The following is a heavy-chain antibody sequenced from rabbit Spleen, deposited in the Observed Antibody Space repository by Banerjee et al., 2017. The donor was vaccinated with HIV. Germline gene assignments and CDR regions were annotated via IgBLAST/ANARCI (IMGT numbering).Heavy chain of an antibody. CDR3: VRDRANIGGDYGPYYFDL. V-gene: IGHV1S40*01. CDR2: IDIGSSGFT. J-gene: IGHJ4*01. D-gene: IGHD2-1*01. CDR1: GVSFSGNSY. Sequence: QSLEESGGDLVKPGASLTLTCIASGVSFSGNSYMCWVRQAPGKGLEWIVCIDIGSSGFTYSATWAKGRFTISKTSSTTVTLQMTSLTVADTATYFCVRDRANIGGDYGPYYFDLWGQGTLVTVS.